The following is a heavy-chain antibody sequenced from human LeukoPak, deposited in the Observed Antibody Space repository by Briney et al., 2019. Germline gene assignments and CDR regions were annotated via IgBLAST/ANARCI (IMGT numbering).Heavy chain of an antibody. J-gene: IGHJ6*03. Sequence: GGSLRLSCAASGFTFSSYAMSWVRQAPGKGLEWVSAISGSGGSTYYADSVKGRFTISRDNSKNTLYLQMNSLRAEDTAVYYCAKVAIAARLGPSTSYYYYMDVWGKGTTVTVSS. CDR1: GFTFSSYA. D-gene: IGHD6-6*01. V-gene: IGHV3-23*01. CDR3: AKVAIAARLGPSTSYYYYMDV. CDR2: ISGSGGST.